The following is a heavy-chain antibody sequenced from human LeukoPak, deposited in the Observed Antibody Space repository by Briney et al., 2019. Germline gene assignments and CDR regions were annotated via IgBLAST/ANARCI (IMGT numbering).Heavy chain of an antibody. V-gene: IGHV1-69*02. D-gene: IGHD4-17*01. CDR2: IIPILGIA. CDR3: ASCGDYGDYWFDP. Sequence: GASVKVSCKASGYTFTGYYMHWVRQAPGQGLEWMGRIIPILGIANYAQKFQGRVTITADKSTSTAYMELSSLRSEDTAVYYCASCGDYGDYWFDPWGQGTLVTVSS. CDR1: GYTFTGYY. J-gene: IGHJ5*02.